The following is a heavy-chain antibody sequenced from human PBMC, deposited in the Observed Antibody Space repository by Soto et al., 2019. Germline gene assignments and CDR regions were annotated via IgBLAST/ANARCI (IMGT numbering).Heavy chain of an antibody. CDR1: GLTFGSRA. V-gene: IGHV3-23*01. Sequence: LRLSCVASGLTFGSRAMTWVRQAPGEGLQWVSTITDTGGDAKYADSVRGRFVISRDNSKKTLYLQMTSLTAEDSAMYYCARGSTDSYPGSRIFVFWGRGTLVTVS. D-gene: IGHD3-10*01. CDR3: ARGSTDSYPGSRIFVF. CDR2: ITDTGGDA. J-gene: IGHJ4*02.